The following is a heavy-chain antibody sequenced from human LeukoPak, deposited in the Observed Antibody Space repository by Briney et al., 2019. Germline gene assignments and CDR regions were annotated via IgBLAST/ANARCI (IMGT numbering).Heavy chain of an antibody. CDR1: GGSISSSTTYD. CDR3: ARRSDISSYVFDF. V-gene: IGHV4-39*01. D-gene: IGHD6-6*01. CDR2: IYYRGNT. Sequence: PSETLSLTCRVSGGSISSSTTYDWGWIRQPPGKGLEWIGNIYYRGNTYYNPSLKSRVTISVDMSKNQFSLELRSMTAADTAAYCCARRSDISSYVFDFWGQGTLVTVSS. J-gene: IGHJ3*01.